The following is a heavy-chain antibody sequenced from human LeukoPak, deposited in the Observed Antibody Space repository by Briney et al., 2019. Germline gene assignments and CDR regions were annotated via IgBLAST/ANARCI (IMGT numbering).Heavy chain of an antibody. CDR1: GYIFTSYY. CDR3: ARRAGDHYYFDY. D-gene: IGHD7-27*01. V-gene: IGHV1-46*01. CDR2: INPSSGST. Sequence: ASVKVSCKASGYIFTSYYMHWVRQAPGQGLEGMGIINPSSGSTSYAQKFQDRVKMTRDTSRSTVYMELSSLRSEDTAVYYCARRAGDHYYFDYWGQGTLVTVSS. J-gene: IGHJ4*02.